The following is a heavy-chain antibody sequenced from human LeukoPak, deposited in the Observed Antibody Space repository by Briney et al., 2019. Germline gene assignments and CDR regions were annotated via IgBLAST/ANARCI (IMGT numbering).Heavy chain of an antibody. J-gene: IGHJ6*02. CDR1: GFTFSDYY. CDR2: INTSGSTI. Sequence: GGSLRLSCAASGFTFSDYYMSWIRQAPGKGLEWISYINTSGSTIYYADSVKGRFTISRDNAKNSLYLQMNSLSPEDTAVYYCATRVYCGGDCYSSHGMDVWGPGTTVTVSS. CDR3: ATRVYCGGDCYSSHGMDV. V-gene: IGHV3-11*01. D-gene: IGHD2-21*02.